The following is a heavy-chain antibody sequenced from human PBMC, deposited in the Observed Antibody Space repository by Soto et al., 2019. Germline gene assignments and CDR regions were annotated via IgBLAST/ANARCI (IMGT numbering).Heavy chain of an antibody. D-gene: IGHD3-10*01. J-gene: IGHJ5*02. Sequence: ASVKVSCKASGYTFTNYYMHWVRQAPGQGLEWMGVINPSGGSTSYAQKFQGRVTMTRDTSTSTVYMELSSLRSEDTAVYYCARDRITMVRGVMRYSWFDPWGQGTLVTVSS. V-gene: IGHV1-46*03. CDR1: GYTFTNYY. CDR2: INPSGGST. CDR3: ARDRITMVRGVMRYSWFDP.